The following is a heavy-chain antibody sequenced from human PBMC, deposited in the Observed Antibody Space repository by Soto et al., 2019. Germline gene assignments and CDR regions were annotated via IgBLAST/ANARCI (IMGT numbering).Heavy chain of an antibody. J-gene: IGHJ3*01. CDR3: AKQGVRPTSDCSDV. CDR1: GYSISSGDF. Sequence: SETLSLTCVVSGYSISSGDFWGWIRQSPGKGLEWIGNIYYSGNTYYSPSFKSRVSISVDLSKNQFSLNLGSVTAADTAVYYCAKQGVRPTSDCSDVWGRGTKVTVSS. V-gene: IGHV4-38-2*01. CDR2: IYYSGNT. D-gene: IGHD2-21*01.